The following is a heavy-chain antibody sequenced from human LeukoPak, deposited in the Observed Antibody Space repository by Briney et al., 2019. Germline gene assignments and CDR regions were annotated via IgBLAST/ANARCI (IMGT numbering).Heavy chain of an antibody. Sequence: PSETLSLTCTVSGGSISSSSYYWGWIRQPPGKGLEWIGSIYYSGSTYYNPSLKSRVTISVDTSKNQFALKLSSVTAADTAVFYCASTSYGDYYYYGMDVWGQGTTVTVSS. CDR2: IYYSGST. D-gene: IGHD2-2*01. V-gene: IGHV4-39*06. CDR1: GGSISSSSYY. J-gene: IGHJ6*02. CDR3: ASTSYGDYYYYGMDV.